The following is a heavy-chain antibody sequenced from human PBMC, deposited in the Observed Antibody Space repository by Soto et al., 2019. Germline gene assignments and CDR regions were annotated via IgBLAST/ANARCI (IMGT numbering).Heavy chain of an antibody. V-gene: IGHV3-30-3*01. CDR2: ISYGGTNK. J-gene: IGHJ4*02. D-gene: IGHD3-3*01. CDR1: GFSFSSDA. CDR3: AKDHYDFWSGYLAFDY. Sequence: GGALRLSCAASGFSFSSDAMHWFRQAPCRWLEWVASISYGGTNKYYADSVKGRFTISRDNSENTLYLQMNSLRPEDTAVYYCAKDHYDFWSGYLAFDYWGQGTLVTVSS.